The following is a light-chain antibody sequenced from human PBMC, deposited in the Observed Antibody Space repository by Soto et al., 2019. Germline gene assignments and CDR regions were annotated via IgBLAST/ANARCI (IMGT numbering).Light chain of an antibody. Sequence: QSVLTQPPSASGSPGQSVTISCTGTSSDVGGYNYVSWYQQHPGKAPKLMIYEVSKRPSGVPDRFSGSKSGNTASLTVSGLQAEDGADYYCSSYAGSNNFRYVFGTGTKVTVL. CDR3: SSYAGSNNFRYV. J-gene: IGLJ1*01. CDR1: SSDVGGYNY. V-gene: IGLV2-8*01. CDR2: EVS.